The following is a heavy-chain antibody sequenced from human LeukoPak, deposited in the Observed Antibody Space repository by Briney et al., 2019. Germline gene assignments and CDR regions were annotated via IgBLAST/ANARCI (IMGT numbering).Heavy chain of an antibody. Sequence: PGGSLRLSCAASGFTFGSYGMHWVRQAPGKGLEWVAGIWYDGSNKYYADSVKGRFTISRDNSKNTLYLQMNSLRAEDTAVYYCARDRVVGWNLGYCSSTSCSYYYYGMDVWGQGTTVTVSS. J-gene: IGHJ6*02. D-gene: IGHD2-2*01. CDR2: IWYDGSNK. CDR3: ARDRVVGWNLGYCSSTSCSYYYYGMDV. CDR1: GFTFGSYG. V-gene: IGHV3-33*01.